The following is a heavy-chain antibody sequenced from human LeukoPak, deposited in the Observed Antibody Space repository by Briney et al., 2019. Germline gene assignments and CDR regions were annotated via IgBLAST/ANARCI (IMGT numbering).Heavy chain of an antibody. CDR1: GYTFTSHD. D-gene: IGHD1-1*01. Sequence: ASVKVSCKASGYTFTSHDINWVRQAAGQGLEWMGWMNPNSGNSGYAQNFQGRVIMTRDTSITTAYMELHSLRSEDTAVYYCARGYSPTIRTTGNDYWGQGTLVTVSS. CDR2: MNPNSGNS. V-gene: IGHV1-8*01. J-gene: IGHJ4*02. CDR3: ARGYSPTIRTTGNDY.